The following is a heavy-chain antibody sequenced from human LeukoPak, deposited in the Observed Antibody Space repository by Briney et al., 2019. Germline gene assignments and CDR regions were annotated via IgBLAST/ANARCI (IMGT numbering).Heavy chain of an antibody. V-gene: IGHV3-23*01. CDR3: AKGSVPITMIVVVTPFDY. CDR2: ISGSGGST. CDR1: GFTFSSYA. J-gene: IGHJ4*02. D-gene: IGHD3-22*01. Sequence: SGGSLRLSCAASGFTFSSYAMSWVRQAPGKGLEWVSAISGSGGSTYYADSVKGRSTISRDNSKNTLYLQMNSLRAEDTAVYYCAKGSVPITMIVVVTPFDYWGQGTLVTVSS.